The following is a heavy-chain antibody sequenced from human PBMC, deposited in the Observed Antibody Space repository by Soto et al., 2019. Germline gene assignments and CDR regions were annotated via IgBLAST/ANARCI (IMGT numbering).Heavy chain of an antibody. D-gene: IGHD3-10*01. V-gene: IGHV1-8*01. Sequence: QVQLVQSGAEVKKPGASVKVSCKASGYTFTSYDINWVRQATGQGLEWMGWMNPNSGNTGYAQKFQGRVTMTRNTSISTAYMELSSPRSEATAVYYCARGINYYASGDDAFDIWGQGTMVTVSS. CDR3: ARGINYYASGDDAFDI. CDR2: MNPNSGNT. CDR1: GYTFTSYD. J-gene: IGHJ3*02.